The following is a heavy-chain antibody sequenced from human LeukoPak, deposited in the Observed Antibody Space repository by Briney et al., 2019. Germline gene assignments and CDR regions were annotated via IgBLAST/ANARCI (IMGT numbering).Heavy chain of an antibody. J-gene: IGHJ6*03. V-gene: IGHV1-8*01. CDR2: MNPNSGNT. CDR3: ARGTARLYYYYMDV. Sequence: GESLKISCKASGYTFTSYDINWVRQATGQGLEWMGWMNPNSGNTGYAQKFQGRVTMTRNTSISTAYMELSSLRSEDTAEYYCARGTARLYYYYMDVWGKGTTVTVSS. D-gene: IGHD6-6*01. CDR1: GYTFTSYD.